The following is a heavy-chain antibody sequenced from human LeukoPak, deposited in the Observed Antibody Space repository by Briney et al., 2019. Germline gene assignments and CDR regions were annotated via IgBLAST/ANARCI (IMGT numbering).Heavy chain of an antibody. V-gene: IGHV4-39*07. D-gene: IGHD1-26*01. J-gene: IGHJ3*02. CDR3: ASYSGTYSAFEI. Sequence: PSETLSLTCTVSGGSISTSNYYWGWIRQPPGKGLEWIGNIFYSGSTYYSPSLRSRVTISLDTSRNQFSLKLNSVTAADTAVYYCASYSGTYSAFEIWGQGTQVTVSS. CDR2: IFYSGST. CDR1: GGSISTSNYY.